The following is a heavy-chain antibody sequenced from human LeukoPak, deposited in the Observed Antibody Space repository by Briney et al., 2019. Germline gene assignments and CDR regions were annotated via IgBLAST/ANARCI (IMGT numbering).Heavy chain of an antibody. CDR1: GFTFSSYS. D-gene: IGHD2-2*01. V-gene: IGHV3-48*01. CDR3: ARDTKYAFDN. Sequence: GGSLRLSCAASGFTFSSYSMNWVRQAPGKGLEWISYIGISSGNTKYADSVKGRFTISGDRAKNSVYLQMNSLRVEDTAVYYCARDTKYAFDNWGQGTLVTVSS. CDR2: IGISSGNT. J-gene: IGHJ4*02.